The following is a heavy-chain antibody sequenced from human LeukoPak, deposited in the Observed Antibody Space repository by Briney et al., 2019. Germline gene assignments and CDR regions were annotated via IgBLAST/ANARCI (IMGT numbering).Heavy chain of an antibody. CDR2: ISSSSSTI. Sequence: GGSLRLSCAASGFIFSSYAMSWVRQAPGKGLEWVSYISSSSSTIYYADSVKGRFTISRDNAKNSLYLQMNSLRAEDTAVYYCARDPYSGYDLQAFDYWGQGTLVTVSS. D-gene: IGHD5-12*01. J-gene: IGHJ4*02. CDR1: GFIFSSYA. V-gene: IGHV3-48*01. CDR3: ARDPYSGYDLQAFDY.